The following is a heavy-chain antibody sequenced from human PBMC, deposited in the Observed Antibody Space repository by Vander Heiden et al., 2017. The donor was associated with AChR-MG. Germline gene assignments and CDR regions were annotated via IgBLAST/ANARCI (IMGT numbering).Heavy chain of an antibody. CDR1: GFSLSPRGAG. V-gene: IGHV2-5*02. J-gene: IGHJ4*01. CDR2: LYWDDDN. Sequence: QITLKESGPTLVKPTQTLTLTCTISGFSLSPRGAGVGWIRQPPGKALDWLALLYWDDDNRYSLFLKSRLTITKDTSKFQVVLTMTNTDPVDTATYYCADRRFRSSWYAIDYW. CDR3: ADRRFRSSWYAIDY. D-gene: IGHD6-13*01.